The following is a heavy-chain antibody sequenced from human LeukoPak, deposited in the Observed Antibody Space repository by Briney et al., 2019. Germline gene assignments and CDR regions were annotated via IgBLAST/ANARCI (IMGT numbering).Heavy chain of an antibody. CDR3: ARGRYCSSTSCYAGTHFDY. Sequence: GGSLRLSCVASGFTFSNYWMSWVRQAPGKGLEWVANINQDGGAKYYVDSMKGRFTISRDNDKNSLYLQMNSLRAEDTALYYCARGRYCSSTSCYAGTHFDYWGQGTLVTVSS. D-gene: IGHD2-2*01. CDR2: INQDGGAK. J-gene: IGHJ4*02. CDR1: GFTFSNYW. V-gene: IGHV3-7*03.